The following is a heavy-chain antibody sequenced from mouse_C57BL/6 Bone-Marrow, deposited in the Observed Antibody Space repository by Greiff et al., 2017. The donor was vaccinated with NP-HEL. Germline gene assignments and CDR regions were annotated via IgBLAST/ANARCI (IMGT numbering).Heavy chain of an antibody. D-gene: IGHD3-3*01. CDR3: ARGWGDY. V-gene: IGHV5-12*01. J-gene: IGHJ2*01. CDR2: ISNGGGST. CDR1: GFTFSDYY. Sequence: EVQVVESGGGLVQPGGSLKLSCAASGFTFSDYYMYWVRQTPEKRLEWVAYISNGGGSTYYPDTVKGRFTISRDNAKNTLYLQMSRLKSEDTAMYYCARGWGDYWGQGTTLTVSS.